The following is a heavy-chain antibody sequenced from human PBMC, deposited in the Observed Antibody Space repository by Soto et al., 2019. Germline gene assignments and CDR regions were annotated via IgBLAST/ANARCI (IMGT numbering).Heavy chain of an antibody. CDR3: AKARAYYYDSSALGDY. CDR1: GFTFSSYG. V-gene: IGHV3-30*18. J-gene: IGHJ4*02. CDR2: ISYDGSNK. Sequence: QVQLVESGGGVVQPGRSLRLSCAASGFTFSSYGMHWVRQAPGKGLEWVAVISYDGSNKYYADSVKGRFTISRDNSKNTLYLPMNSLRAEDTAVYYCAKARAYYYDSSALGDYWGQGTLVTASS. D-gene: IGHD3-22*01.